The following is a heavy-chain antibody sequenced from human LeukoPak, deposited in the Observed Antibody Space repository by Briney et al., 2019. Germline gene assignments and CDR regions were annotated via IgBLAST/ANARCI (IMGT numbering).Heavy chain of an antibody. J-gene: IGHJ4*02. Sequence: PSETLSLTCTVSGGSISSSNYYWGWIRQPPGKGLEWIGSIYYSGSTYYNPSLKSRVTISVDTSKNQFSLKLSSVTAADTAVYYCARRRIVATIDYWGQGTLVNVSS. CDR3: ARRRIVATIDY. V-gene: IGHV4-39*01. CDR1: GGSISSSNYY. D-gene: IGHD5-12*01. CDR2: IYYSGST.